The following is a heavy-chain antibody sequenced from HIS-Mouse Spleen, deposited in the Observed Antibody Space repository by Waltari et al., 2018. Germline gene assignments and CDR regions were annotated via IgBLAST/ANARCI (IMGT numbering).Heavy chain of an antibody. CDR1: GYTFTGYY. J-gene: IGHJ4*02. Sequence: QVQLVQSGAEVKKPGASVKVSCKASGYTFTGYYMHCVRQAPGQGLEWMGGVNPNRGGTNYAQKFQGRVTMTRDTSISTAYMELSRLRSDDTAVYYCASDTIAVAGLTRDYWGQGTLVTVSS. D-gene: IGHD6-19*01. CDR3: ASDTIAVAGLTRDY. V-gene: IGHV1-2*02. CDR2: VNPNRGGT.